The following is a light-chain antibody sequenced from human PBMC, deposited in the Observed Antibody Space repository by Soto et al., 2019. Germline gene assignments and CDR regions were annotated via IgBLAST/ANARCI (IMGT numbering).Light chain of an antibody. J-gene: IGKJ5*01. Sequence: EVVLTQSPATLSVSPGERATLSCRASQSVSIKLAWYQQKPGQAPRLLIYDTSTRATGIPARFSGSGSGTEFTLNISSLQSEYFAVYYCQQYNKWTPITFGQGTRLEIK. CDR3: QQYNKWTPIT. CDR2: DTS. V-gene: IGKV3-15*01. CDR1: QSVSIK.